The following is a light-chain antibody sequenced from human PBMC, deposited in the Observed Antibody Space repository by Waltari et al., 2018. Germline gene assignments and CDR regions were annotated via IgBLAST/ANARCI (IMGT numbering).Light chain of an antibody. CDR1: QGISNY. CDR2: AAS. V-gene: IGKV1-17*01. Sequence: DIQMTQSPSSLSASVGDRVPITCRASQGISNYLSWYQQKPGKAPKRLIYAASSLESGVPSRFSGSGSGTEFTLTISSLQPEDFVAYYCLQYNSKPFTFGPGTKLDIK. CDR3: LQYNSKPFT. J-gene: IGKJ3*01.